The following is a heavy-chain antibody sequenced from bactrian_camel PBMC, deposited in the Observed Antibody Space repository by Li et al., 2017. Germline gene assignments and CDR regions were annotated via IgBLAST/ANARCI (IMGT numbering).Heavy chain of an antibody. J-gene: IGHJ4*01. V-gene: IGHV3S1*01. CDR2: LYFGVSFGGSNA. Sequence: HVQLVESGGGSALAGGSVRLSCAASGYTFNTYSWFRQAPGKEREGVAALYFGVSFGGSNAYYTDSVKGRFTISQDNAKRTLYLQMTNLRPEDTALYYCAADTGRNACRLDWARWRRDYYDYWGQGTQVTVS. CDR1: GYTFNTYS. D-gene: IGHD4*01. CDR3: AADTGRNACRLDWARWRRDYYDY.